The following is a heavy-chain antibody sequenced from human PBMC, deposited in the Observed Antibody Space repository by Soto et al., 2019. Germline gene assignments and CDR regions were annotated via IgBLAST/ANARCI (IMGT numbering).Heavy chain of an antibody. Sequence: GGSLRLSCSASGFTFNDYAMHWVRQAPGKGLQFVSAISSSGGNTYYADSVKGRFTISRDNSKNTLFLQMSSLRAEDTAVYYCVKSLPGLRFLESFPPIDYWGQGTLVTVSS. CDR2: ISSSGGNT. J-gene: IGHJ4*02. CDR3: VKSLPGLRFLESFPPIDY. CDR1: GFTFNDYA. D-gene: IGHD3-3*01. V-gene: IGHV3-64D*08.